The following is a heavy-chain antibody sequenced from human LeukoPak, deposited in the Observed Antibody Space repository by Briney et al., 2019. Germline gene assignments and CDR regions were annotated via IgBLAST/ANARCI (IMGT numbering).Heavy chain of an antibody. D-gene: IGHD1-14*01. CDR2: INPSGGST. CDR3: ARSGHQNFDY. Sequence: GASVKVSCKASGYTFTSYYMHWVRQAPGQGLEWMGIINPSGGSTNYAQKFQGRVTMTSDTSTSTVYMELSSLRSEDTAVYYCARSGHQNFDYWGQGTLVTVSS. J-gene: IGHJ4*02. V-gene: IGHV1-46*01. CDR1: GYTFTSYY.